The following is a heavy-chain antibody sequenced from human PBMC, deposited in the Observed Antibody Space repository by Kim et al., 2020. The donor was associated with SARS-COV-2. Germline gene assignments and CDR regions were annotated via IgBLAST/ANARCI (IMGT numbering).Heavy chain of an antibody. CDR1: GGSFSGYY. J-gene: IGHJ5*02. Sequence: SETLSLTCAVYGGSFSGYYWSWIRQPPGKGLEWIGEINHSGSTNYNPTLKSRVTISVDTSKNQFSLTLSSVTAADTAVYYCARVHSSSWYGDDRRAVPWGHGNLGTASS. V-gene: IGHV4-34*01. CDR2: INHSGST. CDR3: ARVHSSSWYGDDRRAVP. D-gene: IGHD6-13*01.